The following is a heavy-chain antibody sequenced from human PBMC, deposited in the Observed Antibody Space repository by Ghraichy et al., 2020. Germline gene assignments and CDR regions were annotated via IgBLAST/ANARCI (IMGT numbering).Heavy chain of an antibody. V-gene: IGHV3-53*01. CDR3: AREGQGRIGGYSYYFGMDV. CDR1: GFTVSSSY. Sequence: GESLNISCAASGFTVSSSYMSWVRQAPGKGLEWVSVIYSGANTYYADSVKGRFTLSRDTSKNTLFLLLNGLRPEDTAVYYCAREGQGRIGGYSYYFGMDVWGQGTTVTVSS. D-gene: IGHD3-16*01. J-gene: IGHJ6*02. CDR2: IYSGANT.